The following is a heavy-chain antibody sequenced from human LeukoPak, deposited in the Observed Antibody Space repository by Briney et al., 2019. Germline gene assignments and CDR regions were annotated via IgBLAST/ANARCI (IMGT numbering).Heavy chain of an antibody. CDR3: ARAPSEVGGYYPEYFRH. CDR1: GFTFSRYW. D-gene: IGHD3-22*01. J-gene: IGHJ1*01. Sequence: GGSLRLSCEASGFTFSRYWMHWVRQAPGKGLVWVSRIKSDGKTNYADSVKGRFTLSRDNPKNTVSLQMDSLRAEDTGVYYCARAPSEVGGYYPEYFRHWGQGTLVTVSS. CDR2: IKSDGKT. V-gene: IGHV3-74*01.